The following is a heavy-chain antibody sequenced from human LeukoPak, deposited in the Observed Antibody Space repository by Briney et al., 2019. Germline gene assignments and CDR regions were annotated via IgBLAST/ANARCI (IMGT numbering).Heavy chain of an antibody. Sequence: SQTLSLTCTVSGGSISSGGYSWSWIRQHPGKGLEWIGYIYYSGSTYYNPSLKSRVTISVDTSKNQFSLKLNSVTAADTAVYYCARLYSSRWYLESLYFDYWGQGTLVTVSS. CDR1: GGSISSGGYS. CDR3: ARLYSSRWYLESLYFDY. D-gene: IGHD6-13*01. V-gene: IGHV4-31*03. J-gene: IGHJ4*02. CDR2: IYYSGST.